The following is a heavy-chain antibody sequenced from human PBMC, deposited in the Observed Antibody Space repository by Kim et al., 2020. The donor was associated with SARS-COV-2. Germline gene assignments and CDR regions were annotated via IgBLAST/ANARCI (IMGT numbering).Heavy chain of an antibody. CDR1: GFTFSSYG. Sequence: GGSLRLSCAASGFTFSSYGMHWVRQAPGKGLEWVAVISYDGSNKYYADSVKGRFTISRDNSKNTLYLQMNSLRAEDTAVYYCAKDGYCTGGVCYNDAFD. CDR2: ISYDGSNK. J-gene: IGHJ3*02. D-gene: IGHD2-8*02. CDR3: AKDGYCTGGVCYNDAFD. V-gene: IGHV3-30*18.